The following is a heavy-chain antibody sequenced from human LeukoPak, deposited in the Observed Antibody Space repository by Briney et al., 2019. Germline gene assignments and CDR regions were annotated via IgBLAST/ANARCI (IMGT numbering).Heavy chain of an antibody. V-gene: IGHV3-74*01. D-gene: IGHD4-23*01. CDR1: GFTFSIYW. Sequence: AGGSLRLSCAASGFTFSIYWMHWVRQAPGKGLVWVSRINSDGSSTNYADSVKGRFTISRDNAKNTLYLQMNSLRAEDTAVYYCAKDKGKNSFDYWGQGTLVTVSS. CDR2: INSDGSST. CDR3: AKDKGKNSFDY. J-gene: IGHJ4*02.